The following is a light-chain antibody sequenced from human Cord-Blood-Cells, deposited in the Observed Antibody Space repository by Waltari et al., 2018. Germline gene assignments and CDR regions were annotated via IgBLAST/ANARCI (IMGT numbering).Light chain of an antibody. Sequence: SYELTQPSSVSVSPGQTARITCSGDVLAKKYARWFQQKPGQAPVLVLYKDSELPAGTPERFSGSSSGTTVTLTISGAQVEDEADYYCYSAADNNRVFGGGTKLTVL. CDR2: KDS. J-gene: IGLJ3*02. V-gene: IGLV3-27*01. CDR1: VLAKKY. CDR3: YSAADNNRV.